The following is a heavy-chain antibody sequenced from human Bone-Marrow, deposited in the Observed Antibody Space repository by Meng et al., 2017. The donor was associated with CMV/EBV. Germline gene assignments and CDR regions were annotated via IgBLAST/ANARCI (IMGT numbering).Heavy chain of an antibody. Sequence: ASVKVSCKASGYTFTSYGISWVRQAPGQRLEWMGWINPNSGGTNYAQKFQGRVTMTRDTSISTAYMELSRLRSDDTAVYYCARVQSIVGAAPSLGYWGQGTLVTVSS. J-gene: IGHJ4*02. D-gene: IGHD1-26*01. CDR1: GYTFTSYG. CDR3: ARVQSIVGAAPSLGY. V-gene: IGHV1-2*02. CDR2: INPNSGGT.